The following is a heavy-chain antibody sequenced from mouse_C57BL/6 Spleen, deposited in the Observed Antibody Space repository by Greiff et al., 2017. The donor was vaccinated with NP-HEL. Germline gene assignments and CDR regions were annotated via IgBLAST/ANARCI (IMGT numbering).Heavy chain of an antibody. CDR3: TGRYDYDEGGRAYYAMDY. Sequence: EVQLVESGGGLVQPGGSMKLSCVASGFTFSNYWMNWVRQSPEKGLEWVAQIRLKSDNYATHYAESVKGRFTISRDDSKSSFYLQMNNLRAEDTGIYYCTGRYDYDEGGRAYYAMDYWGQGTSVTVSS. D-gene: IGHD2-4*01. V-gene: IGHV6-3*01. CDR2: IRLKSDNYAT. CDR1: GFTFSNYW. J-gene: IGHJ4*01.